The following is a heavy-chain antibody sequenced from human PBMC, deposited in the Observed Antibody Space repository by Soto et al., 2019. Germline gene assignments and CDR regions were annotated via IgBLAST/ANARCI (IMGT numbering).Heavy chain of an antibody. D-gene: IGHD3-10*01. CDR1: GGSVSSGSYY. CDR2: IYYSGST. Sequence: SETLSLTCTVSGGSVSSGSYYWSWIRQPPGKGLEWIGYIYYSGSTNYNPSLKSRVTISVDTSENQFSLKLSSVTAADTAAYYCARGTRARVYYYYGMNVWGQGTTVTVSS. V-gene: IGHV4-61*01. J-gene: IGHJ6*02. CDR3: ARGTRARVYYYYGMNV.